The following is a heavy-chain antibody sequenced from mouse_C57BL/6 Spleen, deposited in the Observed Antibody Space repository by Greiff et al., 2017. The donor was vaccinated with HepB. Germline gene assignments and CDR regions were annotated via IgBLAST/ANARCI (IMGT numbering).Heavy chain of an antibody. J-gene: IGHJ2*01. V-gene: IGHV5-6*01. Sequence: EVQLVESGGDLVKPGGSLKLSCAASGFTFSSYGMSWVRQTPDKRLEWVATISSGGSYTYYPDSVKGRFTISRDNAKNTLYLQMSSLKSEDTAMYYCARHGYDGYPDYWGQGTTLTVSS. CDR1: GFTFSSYG. CDR2: ISSGGSYT. CDR3: ARHGYDGYPDY. D-gene: IGHD2-3*01.